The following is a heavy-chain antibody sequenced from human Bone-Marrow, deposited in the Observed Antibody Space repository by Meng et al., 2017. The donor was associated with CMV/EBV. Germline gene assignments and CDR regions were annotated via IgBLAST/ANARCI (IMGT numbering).Heavy chain of an antibody. V-gene: IGHV3-48*03. D-gene: IGHD3-9*01. CDR1: GFTFSSYE. CDR3: ANTSDYYYFDP. J-gene: IGHJ4*02. Sequence: GESLKISCAASGFTFSSYEMSWIRQAPGKGLEWVSYIGSTGITIYYADSVKGRITISRDNLKNPLYLQMNSLRAEDTAVYYCANTSDYYYFDPWGQGTLVTVSS. CDR2: IGSTGITI.